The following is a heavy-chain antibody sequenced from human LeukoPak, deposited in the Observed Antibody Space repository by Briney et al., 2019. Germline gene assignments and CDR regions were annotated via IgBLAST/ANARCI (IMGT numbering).Heavy chain of an antibody. D-gene: IGHD1-26*01. CDR2: ITNSGRST. V-gene: IGHV3-11*04. CDR3: AREASGNYYVFDS. Sequence: PGGSLRLSCEASGFSFSNYFISWIRQAPGKGLEWVSYITNSGRSTNYADAVKGRFTISRDNTKNSVYLEMTDLRPEDTAVYYCAREASGNYYVFDSWGQGTRVTVSS. J-gene: IGHJ4*02. CDR1: GFSFSNYF.